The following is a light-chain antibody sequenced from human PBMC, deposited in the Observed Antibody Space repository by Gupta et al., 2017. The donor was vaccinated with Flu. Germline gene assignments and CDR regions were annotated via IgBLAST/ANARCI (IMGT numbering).Light chain of an antibody. CDR1: QIVHSC. V-gene: IGKV3-20*01. J-gene: IGKJ3*01. CDR2: GAS. Sequence: PGTLTLSPGERATLSVWASQIVHSCLAWYQQKPGQAPRLLIYGASRRATGIPDRFSGSGSGTDLTLTINRLEAEDFAVYSCQQYCNSPGTFGHGTKVEIK. CDR3: QQYCNSPGT.